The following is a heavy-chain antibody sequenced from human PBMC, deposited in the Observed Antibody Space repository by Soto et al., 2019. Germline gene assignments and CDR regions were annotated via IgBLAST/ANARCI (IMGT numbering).Heavy chain of an antibody. Sequence: EVQLLESGGGLVQPGGSLRLSCAASGFTFNRYAMGWVRQAPGKGLEWISAIIAGGDTTYFADSVRGRFTISRDNSKNPPVPANNRPGAQKPARYFWAKAPGNLVNPHLYEGGPGALGTVPS. CDR3: AKAPGNLVNPHLYE. J-gene: IGHJ4*02. D-gene: IGHD1-7*01. CDR2: IIAGGDTT. CDR1: GFTFNRYA. V-gene: IGHV3-23*01.